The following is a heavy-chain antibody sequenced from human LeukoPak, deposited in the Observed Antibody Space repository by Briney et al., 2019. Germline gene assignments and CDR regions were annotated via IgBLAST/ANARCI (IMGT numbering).Heavy chain of an antibody. CDR1: GFTVITND. V-gene: IGHV3-53*01. D-gene: IGHD1-14*01. Sequence: PGGSLRLSCAASGFTVITNDMTWVRQAPGKGLEWVSVLYSDGSTNYADSVQGRFTISRDNSKNILYLEMNSLSPDDTAVYYCARGVEPLAANTLAYWGQGTLVTVSS. CDR3: ARGVEPLAANTLAY. J-gene: IGHJ4*02. CDR2: LYSDGST.